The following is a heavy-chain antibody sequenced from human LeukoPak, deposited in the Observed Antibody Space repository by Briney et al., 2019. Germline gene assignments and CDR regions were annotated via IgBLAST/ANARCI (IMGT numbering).Heavy chain of an antibody. V-gene: IGHV3-9*01. CDR2: ISWNSGSI. CDR3: AKGLRYCSGGSCYYYYGMDV. CDR1: GFTFDDYA. Sequence: PGGSLRLSCAASGFTFDDYAMHWVRQAPGKGLEWVSGISWNSGSIGYADSVKGRFTISRDNAKNSLYLQMNSLRAEDTALYYCAKGLRYCSGGSCYYYYGMDVWGQGTTVTVSS. D-gene: IGHD2-15*01. J-gene: IGHJ6*02.